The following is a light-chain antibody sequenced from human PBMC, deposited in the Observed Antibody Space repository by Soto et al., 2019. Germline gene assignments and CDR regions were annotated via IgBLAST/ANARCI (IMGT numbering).Light chain of an antibody. V-gene: IGKV3-11*01. J-gene: IGKJ5*01. CDR3: QQRSNWPPIT. CDR2: DAS. CDR1: QSVSSY. Sequence: EIVLTQSPATLSFSPGEGATLSCRASQSVSSYLAWYQQKPGPAPRLLIYDASNRATGIPARFSGSGSGTDSTLTISSLEPEDFAVYYCQQRSNWPPITFGQGTRLEIK.